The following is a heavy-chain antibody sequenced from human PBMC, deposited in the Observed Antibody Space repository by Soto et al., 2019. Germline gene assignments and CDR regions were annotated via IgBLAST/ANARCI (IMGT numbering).Heavy chain of an antibody. J-gene: IGHJ6*02. CDR1: GYTFTGYY. V-gene: IGHV1-2*02. CDR3: AREGYSYGPSPPHYYYYGMDV. D-gene: IGHD5-18*01. Sequence: QVQLVQSGAEVKKPGASVKVSCKASGYTFTGYYMHWVRQAPGQGLEWMGWINPNSGGTNYAQKFQGRVTMTRETSISTAYMELSRLRSDDTAVYYCAREGYSYGPSPPHYYYYGMDVWGQGTTVTVSS. CDR2: INPNSGGT.